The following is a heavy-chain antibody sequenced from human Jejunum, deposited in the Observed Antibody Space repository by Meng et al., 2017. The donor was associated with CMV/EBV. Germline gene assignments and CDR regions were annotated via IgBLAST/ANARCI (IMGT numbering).Heavy chain of an antibody. D-gene: IGHD3-9*01. V-gene: IGHV3-48*03. CDR2: ITGDGNTI. CDR1: GFTFMSSE. Sequence: CPASGFTFMSSEMIWVRQAPGKGLEWVSYITGDGNTIYYADSVKGRFTISRDNAKSALYLQMNSLRADDTALYYCARLHLVAFYSWGQGTLVTVSS. CDR3: ARLHLVAFYS. J-gene: IGHJ4*02.